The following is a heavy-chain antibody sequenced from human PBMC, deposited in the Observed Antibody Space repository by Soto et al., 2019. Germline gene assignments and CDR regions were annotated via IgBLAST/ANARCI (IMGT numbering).Heavy chain of an antibody. J-gene: IGHJ4*02. D-gene: IGHD6-6*01. CDR2: IYYSGST. CDR1: GGSISSSSYY. Sequence: SETLSLTCTVSGGSISSSSYYWGWIRQPPGKGLEWIGSIYYSGSTYYNPSLKSRVTISVDTTKNQFSLKLSSVTAADTAVYYCLRDAGVEYSSPRDYYFDYWGQGTLVTVSS. CDR3: LRDAGVEYSSPRDYYFDY. V-gene: IGHV4-39*07.